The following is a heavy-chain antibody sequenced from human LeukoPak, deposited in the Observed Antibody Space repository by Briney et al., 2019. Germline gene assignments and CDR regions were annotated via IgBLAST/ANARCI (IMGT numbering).Heavy chain of an antibody. D-gene: IGHD6-6*01. V-gene: IGHV3-15*01. CDR1: GFPFNYAR. Sequence: GGSLTHSCSASGFPFNYARMGWGRPAPREGAELVGRIKSKTEGRTTEYAAPVRGRFSISSDDSIHTLYLQMNSLKIEDTGVYYCITDRVIAVRPLFDYWGQGTLVSVSS. CDR3: ITDRVIAVRPLFDY. CDR2: IKSKTEGRTT. J-gene: IGHJ4*02.